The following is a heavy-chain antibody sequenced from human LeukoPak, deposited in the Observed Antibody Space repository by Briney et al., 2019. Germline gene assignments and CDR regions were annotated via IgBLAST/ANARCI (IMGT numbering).Heavy chain of an antibody. V-gene: IGHV5-51*01. Sequence: GESLKISCQASGYIFANYWIAWVRQTPGKGLECMGIIYPADSDTRYSPSFQGQVTISADKSISTAYLQWSSLKASDTAMYYCASPYGSGSKYPYYFDLWGQGTLVTVSS. D-gene: IGHD3-10*01. CDR2: IYPADSDT. CDR1: GYIFANYW. CDR3: ASPYGSGSKYPYYFDL. J-gene: IGHJ4*02.